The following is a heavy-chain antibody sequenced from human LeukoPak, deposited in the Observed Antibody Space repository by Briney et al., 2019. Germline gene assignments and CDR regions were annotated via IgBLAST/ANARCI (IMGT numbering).Heavy chain of an antibody. CDR3: ARDRRGNAWYDAFDI. V-gene: IGHV4-61*02. CDR2: IYTSGST. Sequence: SETLSLTCTVSGGSISSGSYYWSWIRQPAGKGLEWIGRIYTSGSTNYNPSLKSRVTISVDTSKNQFSLKLSSVTAADTAVYYCARDRRGNAWYDAFDIWGQGTMVTVSS. J-gene: IGHJ3*02. CDR1: GGSISSGSYY. D-gene: IGHD3-16*01.